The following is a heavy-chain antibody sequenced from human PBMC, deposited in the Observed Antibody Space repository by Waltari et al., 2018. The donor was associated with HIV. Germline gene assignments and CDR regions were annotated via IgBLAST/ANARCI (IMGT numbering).Heavy chain of an antibody. J-gene: IGHJ3*02. Sequence: QVQLVQSWSELKQPGSSVEVSCKAFGGTSDIYSITCGRQAAGQGREWMVDIIPIFGKTNRAQSFQGRVTLTADQSTSTAYMELSSLRSEDTAMYYCARENSNDYGDYRSAFDIWGQGTMVTVSS. D-gene: IGHD4-17*01. CDR1: GGTSDIYS. CDR3: ARENSNDYGDYRSAFDI. CDR2: IIPIFGKT. V-gene: IGHV1-69*12.